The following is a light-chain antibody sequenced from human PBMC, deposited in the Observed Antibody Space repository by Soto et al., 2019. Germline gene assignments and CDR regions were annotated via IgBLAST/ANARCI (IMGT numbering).Light chain of an antibody. CDR3: HQYDNWPQA. Sequence: ETVMTQSPVTLSVSPGERATLSCRASQSVSSNLAWYQQKPGQAPRLLIYGASARATGIPDRFSGSGSGTEFTLIISSLQSEDFAVYYCHQYDNWPQAFGQGTKVEIK. J-gene: IGKJ1*01. CDR2: GAS. CDR1: QSVSSN. V-gene: IGKV3-15*01.